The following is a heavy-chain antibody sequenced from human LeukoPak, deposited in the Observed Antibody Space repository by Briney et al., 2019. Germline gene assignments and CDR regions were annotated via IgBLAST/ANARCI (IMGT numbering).Heavy chain of an antibody. D-gene: IGHD6-19*01. Sequence: SETLSLTCAVYGGSFSGYYWSWIRQPPGKGLEWIGEINHSGSTYYNPSLKSRVTISVDTSKNQFSLKLSSVTAADTAVYYCARRHSSGWYGEDYYYYGMDVWGQGTTVTVSS. J-gene: IGHJ6*02. CDR1: GGSFSGYY. CDR2: INHSGST. CDR3: ARRHSSGWYGEDYYYYGMDV. V-gene: IGHV4-34*01.